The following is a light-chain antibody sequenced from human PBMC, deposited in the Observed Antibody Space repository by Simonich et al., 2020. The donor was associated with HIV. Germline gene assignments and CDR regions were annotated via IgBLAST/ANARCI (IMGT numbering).Light chain of an antibody. CDR1: QSVSNN. CDR3: QQYNNWPPYT. J-gene: IGKJ2*01. CDR2: GAS. V-gene: IGKV3-15*01. Sequence: EIVMTQSPATLSVSPGERATLSCRASQSVSNNLAWYQQKPGQAPRLLIYGASTRATGIPARFSGSGSVTEFTLTISSLEPEDFAVYYCQQYNNWPPYTFGQGTKLEIK.